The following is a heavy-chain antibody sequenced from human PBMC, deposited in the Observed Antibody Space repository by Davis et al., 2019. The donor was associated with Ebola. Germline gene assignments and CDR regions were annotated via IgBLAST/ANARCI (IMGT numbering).Heavy chain of an antibody. D-gene: IGHD1-7*01. Sequence: PGGSLRLSCAASGFIFSNAWLNWVRQAPGKGLEWVGRIKSKTDGGTTDYAAPVKGRFDISRDDSENTVFLQMNGLQADETAMYYWTIDWYGTSDYWGQGTLVTVSS. CDR3: TIDWYGTSDY. V-gene: IGHV3-15*07. CDR1: GFIFSNAW. CDR2: IKSKTDGGTT. J-gene: IGHJ4*02.